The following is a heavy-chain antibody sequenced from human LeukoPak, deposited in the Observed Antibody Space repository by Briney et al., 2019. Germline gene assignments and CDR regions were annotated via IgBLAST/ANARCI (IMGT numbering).Heavy chain of an antibody. J-gene: IGHJ5*02. CDR1: AGSFSGYL. V-gene: IGHV4-34*01. D-gene: IGHD3-10*01. Sequence: SETLSLTCVVYAGSFSGYLWNWIRQPPGKGLEWHGEINHSGSANYHPSLKGRVTISVDTSKNQLSLSLSSVTAADTPVYYCAGGPRESYYNWFDPWGEGTLVTVSS. CDR3: AGGPRESYYNWFDP. CDR2: INHSGSA.